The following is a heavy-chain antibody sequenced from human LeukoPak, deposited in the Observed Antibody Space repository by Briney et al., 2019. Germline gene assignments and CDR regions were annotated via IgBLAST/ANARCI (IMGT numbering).Heavy chain of an antibody. D-gene: IGHD3-22*01. J-gene: IGHJ4*02. CDR2: MNPNSGNT. CDR3: ARGLSTSRITMMGY. V-gene: IGHV1-8*01. Sequence: ASVKVSCKASGYTFTSYDINRVRQAAGQGLEWMEWMNPNSGNTVYAQNFQGRVTMTRNTSISTAYMELSGLGSEDTAVYYCARGLSTSRITMMGYWGQGTLVTVSS. CDR1: GYTFTSYD.